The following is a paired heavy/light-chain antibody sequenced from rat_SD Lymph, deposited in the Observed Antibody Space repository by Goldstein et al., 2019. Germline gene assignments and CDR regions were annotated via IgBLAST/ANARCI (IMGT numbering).Heavy chain of an antibody. V-gene: IGHV5S10*01. CDR1: GFTFSDYN. D-gene: IGHD1-1*01. CDR2: IIYDGSRT. J-gene: IGHJ2*01. CDR3: ATLPYYSASFDY. Sequence: EVQLVESGGGLVQPGRSLKLSCAASGFTFSDYNMAWVRQAPKKGLEWVATIIYDGSRTYYRDSVKGRFTISRDNAKSTLYLQMDSLRSEDTATYYCATLPYYSASFDYWGQGVMVTVSS.
Light chain of an antibody. CDR3: QQYNSWYT. V-gene: IGKV22S2*01. CDR2: NAN. CDR1: QNINNY. J-gene: IGKJ2-3*01. Sequence: IQMTQSPSLLSASVGDRVTLSCKAGQNINNYLAWYQQKLGEAPKLLIYNANSLQTGIPSRFSGSGSGTDFTLTISSLQPEDVATYFCQQYNSWYTFGAGTKLELK.